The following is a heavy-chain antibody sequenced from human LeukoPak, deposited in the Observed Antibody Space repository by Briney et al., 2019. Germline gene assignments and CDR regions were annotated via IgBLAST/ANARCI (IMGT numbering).Heavy chain of an antibody. CDR1: GGTFSSYA. D-gene: IGHD6-13*01. J-gene: IGHJ4*02. CDR2: IIPIFGIA. Sequence: SVKVSCKASGGTFSSYAISWVRQAPGQGLEWMGRIIPIFGIANYAQKFQGRVTITADKSTSTAYMELSSLRSEDTAVYYCARAAQQLVHIFDYWGQGTLVTDSS. V-gene: IGHV1-69*04. CDR3: ARAAQQLVHIFDY.